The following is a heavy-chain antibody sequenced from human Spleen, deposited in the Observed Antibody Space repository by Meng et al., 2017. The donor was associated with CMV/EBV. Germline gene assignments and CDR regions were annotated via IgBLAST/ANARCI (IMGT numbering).Heavy chain of an antibody. J-gene: IGHJ6*02. Sequence: GESLKISCAASGFTFSDYYMSWIRQAPGKGLEWVSYISSSGSTIYYADSVKGRFTISRDNAKNSLLLQLHSLRAEDTAIYYCARGSYGIAYAMDVWGRGTTVTVSS. D-gene: IGHD5-18*01. CDR1: GFTFSDYY. V-gene: IGHV3-11*01. CDR3: ARGSYGIAYAMDV. CDR2: ISSSGSTI.